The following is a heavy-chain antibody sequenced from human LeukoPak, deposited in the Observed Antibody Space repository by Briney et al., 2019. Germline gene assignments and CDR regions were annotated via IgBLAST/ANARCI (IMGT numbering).Heavy chain of an antibody. CDR1: NTSISGASY. CDR2: IHHSGRT. J-gene: IGHJ5*02. CDR3: ARVTDFWSGYYIRYFDL. Sequence: SETLSLACTVSNTSISGASYWGWVRQPPGKGLEWIATIHHSGRTYYNPSLKSRVTISADTSKNEFSVKLTSVTATDTAVYYCARVTDFWSGYYIRYFDLWGQGSLVTVSS. V-gene: IGHV4-38-2*02. D-gene: IGHD3-3*01.